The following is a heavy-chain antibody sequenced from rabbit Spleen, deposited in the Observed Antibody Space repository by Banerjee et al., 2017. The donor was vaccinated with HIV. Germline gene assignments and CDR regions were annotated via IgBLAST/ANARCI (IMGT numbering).Heavy chain of an antibody. J-gene: IGHJ4*01. Sequence: QSLEESGGDLVQPGASLTLTCTASGFDFSSNAMCWVRQAPGKGLEWIACIYAGSSGSTYYASWAKGRFTISKTSSTTVTLQMTSLTAADTATYFCTGSSNLYYRQNLWGPGTLVTVS. V-gene: IGHV1S40*01. CDR3: TGSSNLYYRQNL. CDR1: GFDFSSNA. D-gene: IGHD1-1*01. CDR2: IYAGSSGST.